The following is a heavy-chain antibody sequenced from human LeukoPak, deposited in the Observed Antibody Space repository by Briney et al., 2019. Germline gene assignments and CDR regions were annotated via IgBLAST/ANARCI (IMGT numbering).Heavy chain of an antibody. D-gene: IGHD6-6*01. J-gene: IGHJ6*03. CDR1: GYTFTSYD. V-gene: IGHV1-8*01. CDR3: ARYYSRSCYYYYYYRHV. Sequence: ASVTVSCKASGYTFTSYDINWVRQAPGQGLEWMGWMNPNSGNTGYAQKFQGRVTITRNTSISTAYMELSSLRSEDTAVYYCARYYSRSCYYYYYYRHVWGKGTRVSVPS. CDR2: MNPNSGNT.